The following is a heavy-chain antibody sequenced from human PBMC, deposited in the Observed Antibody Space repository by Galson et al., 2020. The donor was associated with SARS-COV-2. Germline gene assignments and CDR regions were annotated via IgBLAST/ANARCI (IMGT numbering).Heavy chain of an antibody. Sequence: VQASETLSLTCTVSGYYISSGYYWAWIRQSPGKGLEWIGSISQTGNTFYNPSLRSRLTISVETTKNKFSLKLTSLTAADTAVYYCAREPLPYGSRSFPPRNLGRNWFDPWGQGFRVTVSS. CDR2: ISQTGNT. CDR3: AREPLPYGSRSFPPRNLGRNWFDP. D-gene: IGHD3-10*01. J-gene: IGHJ5*02. CDR1: GYYISSGYY. V-gene: IGHV4-38-2*02.